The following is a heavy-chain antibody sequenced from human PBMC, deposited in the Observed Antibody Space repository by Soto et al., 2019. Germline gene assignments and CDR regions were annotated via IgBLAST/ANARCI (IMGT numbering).Heavy chain of an antibody. J-gene: IGHJ5*02. D-gene: IGHD1-26*01. Sequence: QVQLQQWGAGLLKPSETLSLTCAVYGGSFSGYYWSWIRQPPGKGLEWIGKINHSGSTNYNPSIKSRVTISVDTSKNQFSLKLSSVTAADTAVYYCAPRAWETTWFDPWGQGTLVTVSS. V-gene: IGHV4-34*01. CDR3: APRAWETTWFDP. CDR2: INHSGST. CDR1: GGSFSGYY.